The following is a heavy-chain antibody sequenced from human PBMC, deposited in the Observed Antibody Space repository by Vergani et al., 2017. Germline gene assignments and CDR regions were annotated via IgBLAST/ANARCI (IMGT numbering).Heavy chain of an antibody. D-gene: IGHD4-11*01. V-gene: IGHV3-21*02. CDR1: GFDFSSYI. Sequence: QLVESGGGWVQPGGSLRLSCVVSGFDFSSYIMNWVRQAPGGGLEWVSSLNKNNYYIYYADSVKGRFTISRDNAKNSLFLQMSSLKVEDTGVYYCAREMSNEGFDYWGQGTRVTVSS. CDR3: AREMSNEGFDY. CDR2: LNKNNYYI. J-gene: IGHJ4*02.